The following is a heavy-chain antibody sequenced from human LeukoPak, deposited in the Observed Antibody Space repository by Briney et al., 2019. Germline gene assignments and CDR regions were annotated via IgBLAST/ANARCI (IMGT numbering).Heavy chain of an antibody. Sequence: GGGLRVSCAAAGFTFTKNGTSWGRQTPGEGLEWVSRVSASGGRTYYADSVKGRFTISRDNSKNTVSLQMNNLRADDTAVYYCAKSYASGSFYDYWGQGTLVTVSS. CDR1: GFTFTKNG. CDR3: AKSYASGSFYDY. D-gene: IGHD3-10*01. J-gene: IGHJ4*02. V-gene: IGHV3-23*01. CDR2: VSASGGRT.